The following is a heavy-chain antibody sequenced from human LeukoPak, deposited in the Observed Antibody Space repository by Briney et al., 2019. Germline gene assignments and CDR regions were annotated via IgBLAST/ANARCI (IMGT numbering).Heavy chain of an antibody. CDR1: GGSFSGYY. CDR2: INHSGST. D-gene: IGHD3-22*01. Sequence: PSETLSLTCAVYGGSFSGYYWSWIRQPPGKGLEWIGEINHSGSTNYNPSLKSRVTISVDTSKNQFSLKLSSVTAADTAMYYCVRGSGIYRYSYDSSGYYYAYWGQGTLVTVSS. J-gene: IGHJ4*02. V-gene: IGHV4-34*03. CDR3: VRGSGIYRYSYDSSGYYYAY.